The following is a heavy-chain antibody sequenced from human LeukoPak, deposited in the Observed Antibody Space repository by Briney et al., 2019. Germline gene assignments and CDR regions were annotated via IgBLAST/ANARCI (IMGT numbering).Heavy chain of an antibody. D-gene: IGHD6-13*01. J-gene: IGHJ4*02. V-gene: IGHV4-4*07. CDR3: AREVNSTTWRPLDY. CDR2: IYTSGST. Sequence: SETLSLTCTVSGGPISSYYWSWIRQPAGKGLEWIGRIYTSGSTNYNPSLKSRVTMSVDTSKNQFSLKLSSVTAADTSVYYCAREVNSTTWRPLDYWGQGTLVTVSS. CDR1: GGPISSYY.